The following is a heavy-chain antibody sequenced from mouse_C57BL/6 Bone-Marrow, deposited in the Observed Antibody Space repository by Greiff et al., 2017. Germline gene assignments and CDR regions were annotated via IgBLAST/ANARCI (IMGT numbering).Heavy chain of an antibody. D-gene: IGHD2-13*01. V-gene: IGHV5-15*01. J-gene: IGHJ3*01. Sequence: EVMLVESGGGLVQPGGSLKLSCAASGFTFSDYGMAWVRQAPRKGPEWVAFISNLAYSIYYADTVTGRFTISRENAKNTLSLEMSSLRSEDTAMYYCARHGDYYPFAYWGQGTLVTVSA. CDR1: GFTFSDYG. CDR3: ARHGDYYPFAY. CDR2: ISNLAYSI.